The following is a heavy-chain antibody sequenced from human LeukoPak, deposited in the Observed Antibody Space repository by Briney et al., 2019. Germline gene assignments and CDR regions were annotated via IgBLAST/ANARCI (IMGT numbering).Heavy chain of an antibody. CDR3: AKGYATTDFFDY. V-gene: IGHV3-23*01. D-gene: IGHD4-17*01. CDR1: GFTFSTHA. J-gene: IGHJ4*02. Sequence: PGGSLRLSCAASGFTFSTHAMSWVRQAPGKGMEWVSAISGNGGSTYYADSVKGRFTISRDNSKNTLYVQMNSLRAEDTAVYYCAKGYATTDFFDYWGQGTLVTVSS. CDR2: ISGNGGST.